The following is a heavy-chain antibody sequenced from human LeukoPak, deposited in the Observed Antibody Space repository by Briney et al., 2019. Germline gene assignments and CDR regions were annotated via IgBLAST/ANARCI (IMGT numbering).Heavy chain of an antibody. CDR3: ARGAYDSSGYYPLHFDY. D-gene: IGHD3-22*01. CDR2: ISAYIVNT. V-gene: IGHV1-18*01. Sequence: ASVKVSCKASGYTLTSYVISSVRQAAGPRVEWMGWISAYIVNTNDAQKLQGRVTMTTDPSTSKAYVERRSLRSDDTAGYYCARGAYDSSGYYPLHFDYWGQGTLVTVSS. J-gene: IGHJ4*02. CDR1: GYTLTSYV.